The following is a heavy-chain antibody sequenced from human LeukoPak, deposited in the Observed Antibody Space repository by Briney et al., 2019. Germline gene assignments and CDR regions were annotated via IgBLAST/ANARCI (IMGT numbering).Heavy chain of an antibody. V-gene: IGHV4-59*01. CDR2: IYYSGST. D-gene: IGHD6-13*01. Sequence: SETLSLTCTVSGGSISSYYWSWIRQPPGKGLEWIGYIYYSGSTNYNPSLKSRVTISVDTSKNQFSLKLSSVTAADTAVYYCARDRGWAAAGAGGNYYYYYMDVWGKGTTVTVSS. CDR3: ARDRGWAAAGAGGNYYYYYMDV. J-gene: IGHJ6*03. CDR1: GGSISSYY.